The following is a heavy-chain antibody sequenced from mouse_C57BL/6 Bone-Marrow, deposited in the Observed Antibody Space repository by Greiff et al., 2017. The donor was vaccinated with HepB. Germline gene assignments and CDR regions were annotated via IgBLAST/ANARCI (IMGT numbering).Heavy chain of an antibody. D-gene: IGHD2-3*01. Sequence: QVQLQQPGAELVRPGSSVKLSCKASGYTFTSYWMHWVKQRPIQGLEWIGNIDPSDSDTHYNQKFKDKATLTVDKSSSTAYMQLSSLTSEDSAVYYCARDGNCLDYWGQGTSVTVSS. CDR2: IDPSDSDT. CDR1: GYTFTSYW. V-gene: IGHV1-52*01. J-gene: IGHJ4*01. CDR3: ARDGNCLDY.